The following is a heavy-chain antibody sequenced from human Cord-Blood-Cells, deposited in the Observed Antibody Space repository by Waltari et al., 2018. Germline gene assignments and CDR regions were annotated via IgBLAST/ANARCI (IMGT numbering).Heavy chain of an antibody. CDR1: GFTFSGSA. D-gene: IGHD2-15*01. V-gene: IGHV3-73*02. CDR2: IRSKANSYAT. J-gene: IGHJ4*02. CDR3: FVVAATPSYFDY. Sequence: EVQLVESGGGLVQPGGSLKLSCAASGFTFSGSAMHWVRQASGKGLEGVGRIRSKANSYATAYAASVKGRFTISRDDSKNTAYLQMNSLKTEDTAVYYCFVVAATPSYFDYWGQGTLVTVSS.